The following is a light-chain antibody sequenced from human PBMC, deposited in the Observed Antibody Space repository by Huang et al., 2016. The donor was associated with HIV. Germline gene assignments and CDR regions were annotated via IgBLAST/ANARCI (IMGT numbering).Light chain of an antibody. CDR2: AAS. CDR3: QRYDSVPRT. Sequence: DIQMTQYPSSLSASVGDRVTITCRASQAIKNYLAWYQQKAGQVPKLLSYAASSLHSGVPSRFSGRGAGTDFTLSIISLQPEDVAIYYCQRYDSVPRTFGQGTKVDIK. CDR1: QAIKNY. V-gene: IGKV1-27*01. J-gene: IGKJ1*01.